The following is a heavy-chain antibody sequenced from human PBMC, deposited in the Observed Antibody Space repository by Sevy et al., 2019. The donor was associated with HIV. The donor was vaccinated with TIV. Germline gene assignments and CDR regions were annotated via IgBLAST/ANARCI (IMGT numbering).Heavy chain of an antibody. Sequence: KAGASVKVSCKASGYTFSVYDINWVRQVTGQGLEWMGWLNPSSSNTGYAENFQGRVTFTMDSSTSTGYMEMSSLRSEDTAVYYCARAAAGAYDAFDIWGQGTLVTVSS. CDR1: GYTFSVYD. V-gene: IGHV1-8*03. CDR2: LNPSSSNT. D-gene: IGHD6-13*01. CDR3: ARAAAGAYDAFDI. J-gene: IGHJ3*02.